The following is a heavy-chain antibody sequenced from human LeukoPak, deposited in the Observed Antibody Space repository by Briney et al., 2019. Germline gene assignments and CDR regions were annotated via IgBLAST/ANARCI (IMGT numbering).Heavy chain of an antibody. D-gene: IGHD2-2*01. Sequence: SETLSLTCAVYGGSFSGYYWSWIRQPPGKGLEWIGEINHSGSTNYNPSLKSRVTISVDTSKNQFSLKLSSVTAADTAVYYCAKVGSGEIVVVPAAFDYWGQGTLVTVSS. CDR3: AKVGSGEIVVVPAAFDY. J-gene: IGHJ4*02. CDR2: INHSGST. CDR1: GGSFSGYY. V-gene: IGHV4-34*01.